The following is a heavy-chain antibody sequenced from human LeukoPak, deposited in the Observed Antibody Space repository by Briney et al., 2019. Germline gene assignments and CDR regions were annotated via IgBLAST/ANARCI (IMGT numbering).Heavy chain of an antibody. Sequence: PGGSLRLSCAASGFTFGSYSMSWARQAPGKGLEWVSAISASGGTYYADSVRGRFTISRDNSKNTVYLQMNSLRVEDTAEYYCAKDPGGGDWLVHWGQGTLVTVAS. D-gene: IGHD2-21*02. CDR2: ISASGGT. J-gene: IGHJ4*01. V-gene: IGHV3-23*01. CDR3: AKDPGGGDWLVH. CDR1: GFTFGSYS.